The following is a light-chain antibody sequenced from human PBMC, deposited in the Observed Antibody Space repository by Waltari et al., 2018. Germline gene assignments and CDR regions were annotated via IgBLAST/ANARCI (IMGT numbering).Light chain of an antibody. V-gene: IGLV2-8*01. CDR3: SSNAGRSIL. CDR1: SSDVGGYNY. J-gene: IGLJ2*01. Sequence: QSALTQPPSASGSPGQSVTISCTGTSSDVGGYNYVSWYQQYPGKAPKLMIYEVSKVPSGVPDPFSGSKSGNTTSLTVSGLQADYEADYYCSSNAGRSILFGGGTKLTVL. CDR2: EVS.